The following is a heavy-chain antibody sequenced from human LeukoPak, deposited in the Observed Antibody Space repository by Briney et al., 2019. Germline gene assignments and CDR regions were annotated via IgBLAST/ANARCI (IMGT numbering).Heavy chain of an antibody. V-gene: IGHV3-72*01. J-gene: IGHJ4*02. CDR2: TRKKANSYTT. D-gene: IGHD5-18*01. CDR1: GFTFSDHY. CDR3: ARVMSVDTCVLDY. Sequence: PGGSVRLSCAASGFTFSDHYMDWVRQAPGKGLEWIGRTRKKANSYTTEYAASVKGRFTISRDDSKNSLYLQMNSLETEDTAVYYCARVMSVDTCVLDYWGQGTLDTVSS.